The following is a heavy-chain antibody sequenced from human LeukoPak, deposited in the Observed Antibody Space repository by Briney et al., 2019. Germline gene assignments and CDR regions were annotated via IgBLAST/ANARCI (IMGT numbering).Heavy chain of an antibody. V-gene: IGHV3-9*01. D-gene: IGHD5-18*01. Sequence: PGRSLRLSCAASGFTFDGYAMHWVRQAPGKGLEWVSGISWNSGSIGYADSVKGRFTISRDNAKNSLYLQMNSLRAEDTALYYCAKDYTAMVRGPDYWGQGTLVTVSS. CDR1: GFTFDGYA. J-gene: IGHJ4*02. CDR2: ISWNSGSI. CDR3: AKDYTAMVRGPDY.